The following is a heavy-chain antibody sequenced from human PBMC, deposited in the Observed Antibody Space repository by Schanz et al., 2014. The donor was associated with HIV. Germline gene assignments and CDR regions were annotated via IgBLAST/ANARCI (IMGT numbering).Heavy chain of an antibody. CDR1: GFTFSSYG. CDR2: ISYDGRNK. CDR3: AKDRNYYDDKYLGKGYYYYYYGMDV. V-gene: IGHV3-30*18. D-gene: IGHD3-22*01. Sequence: QVQLVESGGGVVQPGRSLRLSCAASGFTFSSYGMHWVRQAPGKGPEWVSVISYDGRNKLYADSVKGRLTISRDNSKNTLYLQMKSLRREDTAVYFCAKDRNYYDDKYLGKGYYYYYYGMDVWGQGTTVTVSS. J-gene: IGHJ6*02.